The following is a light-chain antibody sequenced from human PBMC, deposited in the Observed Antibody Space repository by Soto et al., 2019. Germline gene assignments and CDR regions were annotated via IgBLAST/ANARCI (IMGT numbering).Light chain of an antibody. J-gene: IGKJ4*01. CDR1: QDISNY. CDR2: TAS. Sequence: DIQMTQSPSSLSASVGDRVTITCQASQDISNYLNWYQQTPGKAPKLLIYTASTLQSGVPSRFSGSGSGTDFTLTISSLQPEDFATFYCQQSYNTPLTFGGGTKVEI. CDR3: QQSYNTPLT. V-gene: IGKV1-39*01.